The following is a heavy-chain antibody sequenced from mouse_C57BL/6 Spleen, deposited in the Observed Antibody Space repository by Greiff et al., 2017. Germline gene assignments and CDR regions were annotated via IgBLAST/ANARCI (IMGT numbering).Heavy chain of an antibody. D-gene: IGHD1-1*01. CDR2: INPNYGTT. Sequence: EVQLQQSGPELVKPGASVKISCKASGYSFTDYNMNWVKQSNGQSLEWIGVINPNYGTTSYNQKFKGKATLTVDQSSSPAYMQLNSLTSEDSAVYDCARWATVVSGGWYFDVWGTGTTVTVSS. V-gene: IGHV1-39*01. CDR3: ARWATVVSGGWYFDV. J-gene: IGHJ1*03. CDR1: GYSFTDYN.